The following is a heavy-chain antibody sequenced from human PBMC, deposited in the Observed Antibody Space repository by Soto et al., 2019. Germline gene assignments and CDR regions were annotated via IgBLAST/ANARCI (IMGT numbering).Heavy chain of an antibody. CDR3: STGVRLFHY. D-gene: IGHD3-10*01. V-gene: IGHV3-49*04. J-gene: IGHJ4*02. Sequence: GGSLRLSCTASGFTFGDYAMSWVRQAPGKGLEWVGLIRSKAYGGTTEYAASVKGRFTISRADSKSIAYLQMNSLRTEDTAVYYCSTGVRLFHYWGQGTLVTVSS. CDR2: IRSKAYGGTT. CDR1: GFTFGDYA.